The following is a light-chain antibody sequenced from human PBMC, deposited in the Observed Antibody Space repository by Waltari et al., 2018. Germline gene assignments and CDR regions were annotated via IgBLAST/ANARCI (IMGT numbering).Light chain of an antibody. J-gene: IGLJ2*01. CDR1: SPHLGSHT. Sequence: QSVLTQPPSASGTPGQRVTISCSGSSPHLGSHTVNWYQQLPGTAPKLLIYTNDQRPSGVPDRFSGSKSGTSGSLAISGLQSEDEAHYYCSSWDASLNGLVFGGGTKVTVL. V-gene: IGLV1-44*01. CDR2: TND. CDR3: SSWDASLNGLV.